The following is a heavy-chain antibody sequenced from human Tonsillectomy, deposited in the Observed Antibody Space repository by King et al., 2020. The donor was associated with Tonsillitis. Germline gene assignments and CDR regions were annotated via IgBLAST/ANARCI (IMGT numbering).Heavy chain of an antibody. CDR3: VKLPSDTSLLPAYIGPHSPRPDDTAVYYCATVAFAGDALETDTSAYRFFRH. V-gene: IGHV1-2*02. CDR2: LNHISCDT. D-gene: IGHD3-22*01. J-gene: IGHJ1*01. Sequence: QLVQSGAEVRKPGASVSVSCKASGYTFTGHYLYWVRQAPGEGLEWMGWLNHISCDTNYGRKVQGRVHLTSDTVLTTAYMGLRSVSADDKAVYCCVKLPSDTSLLPAYIGPHSPRPDDTAVYYCATVAFAGDALETDTSAYRFFRHWGQGTPVTVSS. CDR1: GYTFTGHY.